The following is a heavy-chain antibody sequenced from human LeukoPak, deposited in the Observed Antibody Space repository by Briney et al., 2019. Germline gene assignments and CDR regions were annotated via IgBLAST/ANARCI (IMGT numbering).Heavy chain of an antibody. Sequence: ASVKISCKASGYTFTGYYMHWVRQAPGQGLEWMGWINPNSGGTNYAQKFQDRVTMTRDTSISTAYMELSRLRSDDTAVYYCARAGAYSYGRADYYYYYYMDVWGKGTTVTVSS. CDR1: GYTFTGYY. D-gene: IGHD5-18*01. CDR2: INPNSGGT. V-gene: IGHV1-2*02. CDR3: ARAGAYSYGRADYYYYYYMDV. J-gene: IGHJ6*03.